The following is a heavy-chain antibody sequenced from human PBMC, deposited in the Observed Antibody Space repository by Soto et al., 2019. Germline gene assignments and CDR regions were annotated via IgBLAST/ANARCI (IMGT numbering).Heavy chain of an antibody. J-gene: IGHJ4*02. CDR1: GGSISSGGYY. Sequence: SETLSLTCTVSGGSISSGGYYWSWIRQHPGKGLEWIGYIYYSGSTYYNPSLKSRVTISVDTSKNQFSLKLSSVTAADTAVYYCARVIAARPSRIDYWGQGTLVTVSS. D-gene: IGHD6-6*01. CDR2: IYYSGST. CDR3: ARVIAARPSRIDY. V-gene: IGHV4-31*03.